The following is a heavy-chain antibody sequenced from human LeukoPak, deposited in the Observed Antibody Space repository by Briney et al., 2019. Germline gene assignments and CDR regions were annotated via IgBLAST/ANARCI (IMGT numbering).Heavy chain of an antibody. Sequence: GASVKVSCKASGYTFTSYGISWVRQAPGQGLEWMGWISAYNGNTNYAQKLQGRVTMTTDTSTSTAYMELRSLRSDDTAVYYCARDIPYYYDSSGYYQFDYWGQGTLVTVSS. CDR1: GYTFTSYG. CDR3: ARDIPYYYDSSGYYQFDY. J-gene: IGHJ4*02. V-gene: IGHV1-18*01. CDR2: ISAYNGNT. D-gene: IGHD3-22*01.